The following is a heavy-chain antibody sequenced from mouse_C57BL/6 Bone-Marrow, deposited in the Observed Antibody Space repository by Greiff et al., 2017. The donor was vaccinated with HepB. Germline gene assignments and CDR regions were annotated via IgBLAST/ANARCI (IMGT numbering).Heavy chain of an antibody. D-gene: IGHD2-4*01. CDR1: GYTFTSYW. V-gene: IGHV1-69*01. CDR3: ASEITTGPYFDF. J-gene: IGHJ1*03. Sequence: QVQLQQPGAELVMPGASVKLSCKASGYTFTSYWMHWVKQRPGQGLEWIGEIDPSDSYTNYNQKFKGKSTLTVDKSSSTAYMQLSSLTSEDSAVYYCASEITTGPYFDFWGTGTRVTVS. CDR2: IDPSDSYT.